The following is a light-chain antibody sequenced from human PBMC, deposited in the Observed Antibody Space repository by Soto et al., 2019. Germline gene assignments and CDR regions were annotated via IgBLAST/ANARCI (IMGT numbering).Light chain of an antibody. V-gene: IGLV1-44*01. J-gene: IGLJ3*02. CDR2: ANN. CDR3: AAWEDSLKGWV. Sequence: QSVLTQPPSASGTPGQRVTISCSGSSSNIGSAHVNWYQQVPGTAPKLLIYANNQRPSGVPDRFSVSKSGTSASLAIGGRQAVHEAGYYCAAWEDSLKGWVFGGGTKLTVL. CDR1: SSNIGSAH.